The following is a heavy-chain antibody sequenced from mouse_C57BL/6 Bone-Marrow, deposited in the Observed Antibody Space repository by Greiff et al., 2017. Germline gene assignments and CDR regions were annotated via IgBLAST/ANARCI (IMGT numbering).Heavy chain of an antibody. V-gene: IGHV5-4*01. CDR2: ISDGGSYT. Sequence: EVKLMESGGGLVKPGGSLKLSCAASGFTFSSYAMSWVRQTPEKRLEWVATISDGGSYTYYPDNVKGRFTISRDNAKNNLYLQMSHLKSEDTAMYYCARDPRYSKLFAYWGQGTLVTVSA. D-gene: IGHD2-5*01. CDR1: GFTFSSYA. CDR3: ARDPRYSKLFAY. J-gene: IGHJ3*01.